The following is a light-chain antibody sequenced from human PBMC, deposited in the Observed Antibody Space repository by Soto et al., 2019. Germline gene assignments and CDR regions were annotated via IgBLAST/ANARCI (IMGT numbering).Light chain of an antibody. Sequence: QSVLTQPPSASGTPGQRVTISCSGSSPNIGSNYVYWYQQLPGTAPKLLIYRNNQRPSGVPDRFSGSKSGTSASLAISGRRSEDEADYYCAAWDDSLSGPWVFGGGTKLTVL. CDR1: SPNIGSNY. CDR2: RNN. J-gene: IGLJ3*02. V-gene: IGLV1-47*01. CDR3: AAWDDSLSGPWV.